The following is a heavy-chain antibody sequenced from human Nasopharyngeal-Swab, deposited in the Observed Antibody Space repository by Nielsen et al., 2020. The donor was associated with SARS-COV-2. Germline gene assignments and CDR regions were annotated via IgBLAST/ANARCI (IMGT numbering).Heavy chain of an antibody. CDR1: GFTFSSYG. CDR2: ISYDGSNK. J-gene: IGHJ4*02. CDR3: AKDMGIADDSFDY. V-gene: IGHV3-30*18. Sequence: GESLKISCAASGFTFSSYGMHWVRQAPGKGLEWVAVISYDGSNKYYADSVKGRFTISRDNSKNTLYLQMNSLRAEDTAVYYYAKDMGIADDSFDYWGQGTLVTVSS. D-gene: IGHD6-13*01.